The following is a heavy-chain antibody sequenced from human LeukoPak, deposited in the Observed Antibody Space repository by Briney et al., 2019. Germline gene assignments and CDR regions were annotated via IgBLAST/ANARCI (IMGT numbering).Heavy chain of an antibody. Sequence: NPGGSLRLSCAASGFTFSDYYMSWIRQAPGKGLEWVSYISSSSSYTNYADSVKGRFTISRDNAKNSLYLQMNSLRAEDTAVYYCARDDGSGSSPLDYWGQGTLVTVS. J-gene: IGHJ4*02. CDR2: ISSSSSYT. CDR1: GFTFSDYY. CDR3: ARDDGSGSSPLDY. D-gene: IGHD3-10*01. V-gene: IGHV3-11*06.